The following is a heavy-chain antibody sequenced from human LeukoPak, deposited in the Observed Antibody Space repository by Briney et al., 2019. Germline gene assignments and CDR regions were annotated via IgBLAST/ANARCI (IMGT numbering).Heavy chain of an antibody. D-gene: IGHD3-16*01. J-gene: IGHJ4*02. CDR1: GFTVSSNY. CDR3: ARAFGYALQGPDY. Sequence: GGSLRLSCAASGFTVSSNYMSWVRQAPGKGLEWVSVICSGGSTYYADSVKGRFTISRDNSKNTLYLQMNSLRAEDTAVYYCARAFGYALQGPDYWGQGTLVTVSS. V-gene: IGHV3-53*01. CDR2: ICSGGST.